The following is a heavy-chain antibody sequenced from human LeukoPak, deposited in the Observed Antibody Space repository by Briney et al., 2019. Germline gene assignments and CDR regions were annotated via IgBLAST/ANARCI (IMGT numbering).Heavy chain of an antibody. V-gene: IGHV3-20*04. Sequence: GGSLRLSCTASGFTFGDYAMSWVRQAPGKGLEWVSGINWNGGSTGYADSVKGRFTISRDNAKNSLYLQMNSLRAEDTALYYCARGRVGATGVDYWGQGTLVTVSS. CDR2: INWNGGST. J-gene: IGHJ4*02. CDR1: GFTFGDYA. D-gene: IGHD1-26*01. CDR3: ARGRVGATGVDY.